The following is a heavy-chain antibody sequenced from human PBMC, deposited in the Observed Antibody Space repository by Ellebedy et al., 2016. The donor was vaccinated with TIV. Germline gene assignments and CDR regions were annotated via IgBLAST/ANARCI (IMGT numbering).Heavy chain of an antibody. Sequence: PGGSLRLSCAASGFTISDYYMTWSRQTPGKGLEWLSYISNSSTYTNYADTVKGRYTVSRDNAKDSLYLQMNSLRAEDTAVYYCARSKYQLPPPFWFNPWGQGPLVTVSS. CDR3: ARSKYQLPPPFWFNP. CDR1: GFTISDYY. J-gene: IGHJ5*02. V-gene: IGHV3-11*06. CDR2: ISNSSTYT. D-gene: IGHD2-2*01.